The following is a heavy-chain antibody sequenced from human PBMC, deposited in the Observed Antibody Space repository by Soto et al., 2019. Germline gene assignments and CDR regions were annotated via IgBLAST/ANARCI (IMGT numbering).Heavy chain of an antibody. CDR3: ARERTTISMDV. CDR2: MNPNSSNT. V-gene: IGHV1-8*01. J-gene: IGHJ6*02. Sequence: GASVKVSCKASGYTFTSYDINWVRQATGQGLEWMGWMNPNSSNTGYAQKFQGSVTMTRNTSISTAYMELSSLRSEDTAVYYCARERTTISMDVWGQGTTVTVSS. CDR1: GYTFTSYD. D-gene: IGHD3-9*01.